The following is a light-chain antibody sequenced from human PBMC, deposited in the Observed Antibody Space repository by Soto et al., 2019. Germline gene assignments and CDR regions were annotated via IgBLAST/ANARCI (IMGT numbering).Light chain of an antibody. CDR1: QSVSSN. CDR2: GAS. J-gene: IGKJ1*01. V-gene: IGKV3-15*01. CDR3: QQYNNWPPWT. Sequence: IFMTQCPATLSVCPGDRATLSCRASQSVSSNLAWYQQKPGQAPRLLIYGASTRATGIPARFSGSGSGTEFTLTISSLQSEDFAVYYCQQYNNWPPWTFGQGTKVDIK.